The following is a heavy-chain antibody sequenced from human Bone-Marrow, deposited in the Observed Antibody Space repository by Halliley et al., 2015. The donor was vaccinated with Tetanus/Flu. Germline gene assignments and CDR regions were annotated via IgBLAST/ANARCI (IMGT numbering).Heavy chain of an antibody. J-gene: IGHJ3*02. Sequence: ISYDGSKKNYGDPGKGRFTISRDNSKNTLYLQMNSLRAEDTAVYYCAKEDYGDYGDPFDIWGQGTMVTVSS. V-gene: IGHV3-30*18. CDR3: AKEDYGDYGDPFDI. D-gene: IGHD4-17*01. CDR2: ISYDGSKK.